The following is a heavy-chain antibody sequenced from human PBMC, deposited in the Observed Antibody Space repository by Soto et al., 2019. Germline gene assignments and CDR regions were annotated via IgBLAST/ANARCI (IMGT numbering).Heavy chain of an antibody. CDR1: GYTFTGYY. CDR2: INPNSGGT. Sequence: QVQLVQSEAEVKKPGASVKVSCKASGYTFTGYYMHWVRQAPGQGLEWMGWINPNSGGTNYAQKFQGRVTMTRDTSISTAYVELSRLRSDDTAVYYCARAQYQLLSSLYYYDYGMDVWGQGTTVTVSS. D-gene: IGHD2-2*01. CDR3: ARAQYQLLSSLYYYDYGMDV. V-gene: IGHV1-2*02. J-gene: IGHJ6*02.